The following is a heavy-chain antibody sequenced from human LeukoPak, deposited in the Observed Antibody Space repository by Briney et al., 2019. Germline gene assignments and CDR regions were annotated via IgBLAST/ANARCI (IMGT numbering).Heavy chain of an antibody. D-gene: IGHD6-13*01. J-gene: IGHJ1*01. Sequence: PGGSLRLSCEASGFSFKTYVMNWVRQAPGKGLEWVSGISGSGGSTYYADSVKGRFTISRDNFRDMLDLQMNSLRAEDTAVYYCARVGPIAAVGIQYFQHWGQGTLVTVSS. CDR1: GFSFKTYV. CDR3: ARVGPIAAVGIQYFQH. V-gene: IGHV3-23*01. CDR2: ISGSGGST.